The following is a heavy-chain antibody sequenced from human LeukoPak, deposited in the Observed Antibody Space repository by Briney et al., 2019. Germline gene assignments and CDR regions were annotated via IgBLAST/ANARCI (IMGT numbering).Heavy chain of an antibody. V-gene: IGHV3-30*04. D-gene: IGHD2-2*01. CDR2: ISYDGSNK. Sequence: GGSLGLSCAASGFTFSSYAMHWVRQAPGKGLEWVAVISYDGSNKYYADSVKGRFTISRDDSKNTLYLQMNSLRAEDTAVYYCARAGYCSSTSCYSYYFDYWGQGTLVTVSS. J-gene: IGHJ4*02. CDR3: ARAGYCSSTSCYSYYFDY. CDR1: GFTFSSYA.